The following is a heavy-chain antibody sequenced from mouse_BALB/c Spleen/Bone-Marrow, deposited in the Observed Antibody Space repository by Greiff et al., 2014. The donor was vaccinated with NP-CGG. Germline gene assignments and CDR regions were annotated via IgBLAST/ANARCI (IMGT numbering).Heavy chain of an antibody. V-gene: IGHV1-14*01. CDR2: INPYNDAT. CDR3: AREGVDYFDY. Sequence: QLQESRPELVKPGASVKMSCKASGYTFTSYVIHWVKQKPGQGLEWIGYINPYNDATKFNERFKGKATLTSDKSSSTAYMVLSSLTSEDSAVYYCAREGVDYFDYWGQGTTLTVSS. J-gene: IGHJ2*01. CDR1: GYTFTSYV.